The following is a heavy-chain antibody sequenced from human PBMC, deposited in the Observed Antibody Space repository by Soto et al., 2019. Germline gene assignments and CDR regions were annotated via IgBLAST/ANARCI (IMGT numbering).Heavy chain of an antibody. D-gene: IGHD2-15*01. Sequence: SETLSLTCTVSGGSISSSSYYWGWIRQPPGQGLEWIGSIYYSGSTYYNPSLKSRVTISVDTSKNQFSLKLSSVTAADTAVYYCARHPREYCSGGSCYSVDQDYYYGRDVWGQGTTVTVS. CDR3: ARHPREYCSGGSCYSVDQDYYYGRDV. CDR2: IYYSGST. CDR1: GGSISSSSYY. V-gene: IGHV4-39*01. J-gene: IGHJ6*02.